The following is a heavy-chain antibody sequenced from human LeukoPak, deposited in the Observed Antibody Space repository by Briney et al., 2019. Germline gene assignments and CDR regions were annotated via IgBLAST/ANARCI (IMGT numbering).Heavy chain of an antibody. D-gene: IGHD2-15*01. CDR2: ISAGSDYT. Sequence: PGGSLRLSCAASGFTFSSYGMSWVRQAPGKGLEWVSAISAGSDYTNYADSVKGRFTISRDSSKNMLYVQMNSLRAEDTAVYYCAKVQQTKGSGYWGQGTLVTVSS. V-gene: IGHV3-23*01. CDR1: GFTFSSYG. J-gene: IGHJ4*02. CDR3: AKVQQTKGSGY.